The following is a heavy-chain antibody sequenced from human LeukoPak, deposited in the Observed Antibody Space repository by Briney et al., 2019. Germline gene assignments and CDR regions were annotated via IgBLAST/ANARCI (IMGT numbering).Heavy chain of an antibody. Sequence: PSETLSLTCTVSGGSISGYYWNWIRQPAGKGLEWIGRIHSGGTTNYNPSLESRVTMLVDTSKSQFSLKLTSVTAADTAVYYCARDPGMERFGVVFDSWGQGTLVTVSS. D-gene: IGHD3-10*01. CDR3: ARDPGMERFGVVFDS. J-gene: IGHJ4*02. CDR2: IHSGGTT. V-gene: IGHV4-4*07. CDR1: GGSISGYY.